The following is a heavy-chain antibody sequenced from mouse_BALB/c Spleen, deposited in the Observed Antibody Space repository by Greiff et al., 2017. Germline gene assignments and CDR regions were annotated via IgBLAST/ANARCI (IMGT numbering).Heavy chain of an antibody. V-gene: IGHV5-17*02. CDR3: ARSGYGNYPAY. J-gene: IGHJ3*01. CDR1: GFTFSSFG. D-gene: IGHD2-10*02. CDR2: ISSGSSTI. Sequence: DVHLVESGGGLVQPGGSRKLSCAASGFTFSSFGMHWVRQAPEKGLEWVAYISSGSSTIYYADTVKGRFTISRDNPKNTLFLQMTSLRSEDTAMYYCARSGYGNYPAYWGQGTLVTVSA.